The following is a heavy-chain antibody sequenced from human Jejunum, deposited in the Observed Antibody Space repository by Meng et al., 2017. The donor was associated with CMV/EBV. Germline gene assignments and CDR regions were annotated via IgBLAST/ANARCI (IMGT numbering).Heavy chain of an antibody. CDR1: GSISSYY. V-gene: IGHV4-59*01. Sequence: GSISSYYWNWIRQPPGKGLEWIGYIYSTVSTNYNPSLKSRVTISVDTSKNQFSLKLSSVTAADTAVYYCARGRYCSSTSCFPFDNWGQGALVTVSS. J-gene: IGHJ4*02. D-gene: IGHD2-2*01. CDR3: ARGRYCSSTSCFPFDN. CDR2: IYSTVST.